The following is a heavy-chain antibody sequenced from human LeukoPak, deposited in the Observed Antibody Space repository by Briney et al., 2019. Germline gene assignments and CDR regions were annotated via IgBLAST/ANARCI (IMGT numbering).Heavy chain of an antibody. CDR3: AIQRMYSSSWYWDY. V-gene: IGHV3-23*01. J-gene: IGHJ4*02. CDR1: GFTFSNYA. Sequence: GGSLRLSCAASGFTFSNYAMSWVRQAPGKGLEWVSTLSGSGGGTYYADSVKGRFIISRDNSKNTLYLRMYSLRAEDTAVYYCAIQRMYSSSWYWDYWGQGTLVTVSS. D-gene: IGHD6-13*01. CDR2: LSGSGGGT.